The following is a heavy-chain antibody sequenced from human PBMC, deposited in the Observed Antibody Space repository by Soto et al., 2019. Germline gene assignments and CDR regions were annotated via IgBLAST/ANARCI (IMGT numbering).Heavy chain of an antibody. CDR3: ARVDLVAAGTGFDY. V-gene: IGHV4-59*01. D-gene: IGHD6-13*01. Sequence: LSLTCTVSGGSISSYYWSWIRQPPGKGLEWIGYIYYSGSINYNPSLKSRVTISVDTSKNQFSLKLSSVTAADTAVYYCARVDLVAAGTGFDYWGQGTLVTVSS. J-gene: IGHJ4*02. CDR2: IYYSGSI. CDR1: GGSISSYY.